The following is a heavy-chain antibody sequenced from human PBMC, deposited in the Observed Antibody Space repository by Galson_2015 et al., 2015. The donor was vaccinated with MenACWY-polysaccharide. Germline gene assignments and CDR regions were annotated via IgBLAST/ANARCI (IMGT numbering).Heavy chain of an antibody. CDR2: ISWNSGSI. CDR3: AKGYCSSTSCYYDY. CDR1: GFTFDDYA. V-gene: IGHV3-9*01. J-gene: IGHJ4*02. Sequence: SLRLSCAASGFTFDDYAMHWVRQAPGKGLEWVSGISWNSGSIGYADSVKGRFTISRDNAKNSLYLQMNSLRAEDTALYYCAKGYCSSTSCYYDYWGQGTWSPSPQ. D-gene: IGHD2-2*01.